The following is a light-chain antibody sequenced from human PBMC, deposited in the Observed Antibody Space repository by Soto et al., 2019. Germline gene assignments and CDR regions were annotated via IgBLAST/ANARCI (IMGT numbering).Light chain of an antibody. CDR3: CSYAGSDFYV. V-gene: IGLV2-11*01. CDR1: ISDVGGYNY. Sequence: QSALTEPRSVSGSPGQSVTISCTGTISDVGGYNYVSWYQQHPGKAPKLMIYDVTKRPLGVPDRLSGSKSGNTASLIISGLQAEDEADYYCCSYAGSDFYVFGTGTKVTVL. CDR2: DVT. J-gene: IGLJ1*01.